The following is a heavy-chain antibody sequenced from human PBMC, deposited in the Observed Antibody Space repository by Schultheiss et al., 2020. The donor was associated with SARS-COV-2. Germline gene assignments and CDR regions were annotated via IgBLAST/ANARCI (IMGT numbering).Heavy chain of an antibody. V-gene: IGHV1-69*06. CDR2: IIPIFGTA. CDR3: ASICSSTSCYDY. J-gene: IGHJ4*02. D-gene: IGHD2-2*01. Sequence: SVKVSCKASGGTFSSYAISWVRQAPGQGLEWMGGIIPIFGTANYAQKFQGRVTITADKSTSTAYMELSSLRSEDTAVYYCASICSSTSCYDYWGQGTLVTVSS. CDR1: GGTFSSYA.